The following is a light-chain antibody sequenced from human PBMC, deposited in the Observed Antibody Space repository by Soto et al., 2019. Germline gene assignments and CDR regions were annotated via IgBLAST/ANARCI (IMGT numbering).Light chain of an antibody. Sequence: DTQMTQSPSSLSASVGDTVTITCQASRDIADSLNWYQQRVGQAPKLLIYDASNLQSGVPARFSGSGTGTSFILTISSLQPEDFATYYCQQYDDPFTFGGGTKVEIK. CDR3: QQYDDPFT. J-gene: IGKJ4*01. CDR1: RDIADS. V-gene: IGKV1-33*01. CDR2: DAS.